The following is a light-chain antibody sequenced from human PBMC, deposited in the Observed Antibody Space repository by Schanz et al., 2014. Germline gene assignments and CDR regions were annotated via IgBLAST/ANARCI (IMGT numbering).Light chain of an antibody. V-gene: IGLV2-14*03. CDR3: SSYTSSSGV. Sequence: QSALTQPASVSGSPGQSITISCTGTSSDVGGYNYVSWYQQHPGQAPKLMIYDVSNRPSGVSDRFSGSKSGNTASLTISGLQAEDEADYYCSSYTSSSGVFGGGTKLTVL. J-gene: IGLJ2*01. CDR1: SSDVGGYNY. CDR2: DVS.